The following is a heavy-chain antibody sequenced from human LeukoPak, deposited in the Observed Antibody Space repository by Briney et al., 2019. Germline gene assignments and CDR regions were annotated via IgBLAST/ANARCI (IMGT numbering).Heavy chain of an antibody. Sequence: GGSLRLSCAASGFTFSSYWMTWVRQAPGKGLEWVAVISYDGSNKYYADSVKGRFTISRDNAKNTLYLQMNSLRAEDTAVYYCTRGYVGIDYWGLGTLVTVSS. V-gene: IGHV3-30-3*01. CDR3: TRGYVGIDY. D-gene: IGHD5-12*01. J-gene: IGHJ4*02. CDR1: GFTFSSYW. CDR2: ISYDGSNK.